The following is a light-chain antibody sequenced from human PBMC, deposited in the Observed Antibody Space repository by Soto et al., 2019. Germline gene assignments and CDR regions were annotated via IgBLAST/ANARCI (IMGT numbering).Light chain of an antibody. V-gene: IGKV1-5*01. CDR1: QSISSW. J-gene: IGKJ1*01. CDR2: DAS. CDR3: QQYDIYSRT. Sequence: DIQMTQSPSTLSASVGDRVTITCRAIQSISSWLAWYQQKPGKAPKLLIYDASTLQSGVPSRFSGSGSGTEFTLTISSLQPDDFATYYCQQYDIYSRTFGQGTKVEIK.